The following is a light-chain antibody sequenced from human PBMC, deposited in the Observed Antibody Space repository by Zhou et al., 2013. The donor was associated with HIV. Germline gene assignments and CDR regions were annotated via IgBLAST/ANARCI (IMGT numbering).Light chain of an antibody. CDR1: QSLLHNNGVNY. CDR3: MHPLQTPPYT. CDR2: MGS. Sequence: DIVMTQSQLSLSVTPGEPASISCRSSQSLLHNNGVNYLDWYVQKAGQSPKLLIFMGSTRASGVPDRFSGSGSGTDFTLKISRWRLRMVRSLVTCMHPLQTPPYTFGQGTKAGDQT. V-gene: IGKV2-28*01. J-gene: IGKJ2*01.